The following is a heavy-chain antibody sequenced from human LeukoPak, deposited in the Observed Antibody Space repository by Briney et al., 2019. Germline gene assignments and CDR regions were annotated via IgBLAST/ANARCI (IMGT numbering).Heavy chain of an antibody. Sequence: SETLSLTCAVYGGSFSGYYWSWIRQPPGKGLEWIGEINHSGSTNYNPSLKSRVTISVDTSKNQFSLKLSSVTAADTAVYYCARGRVAARKNWFDPRGQGTLVTVSS. CDR3: ARGRVAARKNWFDP. D-gene: IGHD6-6*01. CDR2: INHSGST. CDR1: GGSFSGYY. J-gene: IGHJ5*02. V-gene: IGHV4-34*01.